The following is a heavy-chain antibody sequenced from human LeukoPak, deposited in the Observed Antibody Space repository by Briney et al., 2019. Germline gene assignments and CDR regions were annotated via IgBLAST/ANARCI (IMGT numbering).Heavy chain of an antibody. J-gene: IGHJ4*02. CDR1: GFTFSSYG. Sequence: QPGRSLRLSCAASGFTFSSYGMLWVRQAPGKGLEWVAVISYDGSNKYYADSVKGRFTISRDNSKNTLYLQMNSLRAEDTAVYYCAKEPHYYYDSSGYYHYWGQGTLVTVSS. CDR2: ISYDGSNK. V-gene: IGHV3-30*18. D-gene: IGHD3-22*01. CDR3: AKEPHYYYDSSGYYHY.